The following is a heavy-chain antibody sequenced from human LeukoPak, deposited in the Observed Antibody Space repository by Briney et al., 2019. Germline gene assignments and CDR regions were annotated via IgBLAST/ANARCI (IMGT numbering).Heavy chain of an antibody. CDR2: ISAYNGNT. V-gene: IGHV1-18*01. Sequence: ASVKVSCKASGYTFTSYGISWVRQAPGQGLEWMGWISAYNGNTNYAQKLHGRVTMTTDTSTSTAYMELRSLRSDDTAVYYCARDRYCSSTSCYTMNFDYWGQGTLVTVSS. CDR1: GYTFTSYG. D-gene: IGHD2-2*02. CDR3: ARDRYCSSTSCYTMNFDY. J-gene: IGHJ4*02.